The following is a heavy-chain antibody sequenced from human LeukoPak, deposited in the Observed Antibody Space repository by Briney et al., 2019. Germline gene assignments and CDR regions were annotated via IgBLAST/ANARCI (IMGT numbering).Heavy chain of an antibody. CDR2: ISSSSSYI. CDR1: GFTFSSYS. CDR3: ARDEAAAGTPDY. J-gene: IGHJ4*02. Sequence: GGSLRLSCAASGFTFSSYSMNWVRQAPGKGLEWVSSISSSSSYIYYADSVKGRFTISRVNAKNSLYLQMNSLRAEDTAVYYCARDEAAAGTPDYWGQGTLVTVSS. V-gene: IGHV3-21*01. D-gene: IGHD6-13*01.